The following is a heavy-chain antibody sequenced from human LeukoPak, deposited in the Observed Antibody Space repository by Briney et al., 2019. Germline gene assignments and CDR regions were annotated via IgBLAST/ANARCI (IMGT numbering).Heavy chain of an antibody. D-gene: IGHD3-16*01. CDR2: INPSSGDT. CDR3: ARALETMGAKRYFDY. Sequence: ASVKVSCKPSGYTFTGYYMHWGRQAPGQGLEWMGWINPSSGDTNYAQKFQGRVTMTSDTSISTAYMALSGLRSDDTAVYYCARALETMGAKRYFDYWGQGTLVTVSS. J-gene: IGHJ4*02. CDR1: GYTFTGYY. V-gene: IGHV1-2*02.